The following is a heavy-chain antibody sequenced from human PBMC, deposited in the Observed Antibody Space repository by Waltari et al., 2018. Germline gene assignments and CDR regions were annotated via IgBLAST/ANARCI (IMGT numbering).Heavy chain of an antibody. CDR1: GYSISSGYY. J-gene: IGHJ4*02. D-gene: IGHD5-12*01. V-gene: IGHV4-38-2*01. Sequence: QVQLQESGPGLVKPSETLSLPCAVSGYSISSGYYWGWIRQPPGKGLEWIGSIYHSGSTYYNPSLKSRVTISVDTSKNQFSLKLSSVTAADTAVYYCARHPVGEYSGYELDYWGQGTLVTVSS. CDR3: ARHPVGEYSGYELDY. CDR2: IYHSGST.